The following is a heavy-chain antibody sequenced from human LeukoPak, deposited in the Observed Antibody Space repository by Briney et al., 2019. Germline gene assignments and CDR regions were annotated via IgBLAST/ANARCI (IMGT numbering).Heavy chain of an antibody. CDR3: ARGGIAGYCSGGSCYSNWFDP. CDR2: IYYSGST. Sequence: SETLSLTCTVSGGSISSYYWSWIRQPPGKGLEWIGYIYYSGSTNYNPSLKSRVTISVDTSKNQLSLKLSSVTAADTAVYYCARGGIAGYCSGGSCYSNWFDPWGQGTLVTVSS. CDR1: GGSISSYY. D-gene: IGHD2-15*01. J-gene: IGHJ5*02. V-gene: IGHV4-59*01.